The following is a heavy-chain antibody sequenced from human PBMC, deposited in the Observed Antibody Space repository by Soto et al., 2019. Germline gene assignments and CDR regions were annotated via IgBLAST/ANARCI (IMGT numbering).Heavy chain of an antibody. CDR3: ASPRVQSYPNRSGPFDLDI. D-gene: IGHD2-15*01. Sequence: LRLSFVSSGFYFRISAISCFRQAPCKGLDWFSSLNGRGSCTYYADSVKGRFTISRDPSEDILYLQMSGLRAEDTAVYYCASPRVQSYPNRSGPFDLDIWGKGTLARVSS. V-gene: IGHV3-23*01. CDR1: GFYFRISA. CDR2: LNGRGSCT. J-gene: IGHJ3*02.